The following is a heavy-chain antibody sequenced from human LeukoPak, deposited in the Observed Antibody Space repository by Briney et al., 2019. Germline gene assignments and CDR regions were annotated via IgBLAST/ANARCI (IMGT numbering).Heavy chain of an antibody. D-gene: IGHD4-11*01. CDR1: GFTFDDYG. Sequence: GGSLRLSCAASGFTFDDYGMTWVRPGPGKGLEWVSNINWNGGNTYYADSVKGRFTISRDNAKNSLYLQMNSLSADYTALYYGESRLELHDNWGQGTLVTVSS. CDR3: ESRLELHDN. CDR2: INWNGGNT. V-gene: IGHV3-20*04. J-gene: IGHJ4*02.